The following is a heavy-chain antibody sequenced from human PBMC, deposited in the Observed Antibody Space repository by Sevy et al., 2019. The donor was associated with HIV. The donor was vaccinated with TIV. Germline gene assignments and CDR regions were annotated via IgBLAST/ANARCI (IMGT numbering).Heavy chain of an antibody. CDR3: ARSYYGSGSYTQRFDP. D-gene: IGHD3-10*01. Sequence: GGSLRLSCAASGFTFSTYSMNWVRQAPGKGLEWVSYISSSSTIYYADSVKGRFTISRDNAKNSLYLQMNSLRVEDTAVYYCARSYYGSGSYTQRFDPWGQGTLVTVSS. J-gene: IGHJ5*02. CDR1: GFTFSTYS. CDR2: ISSSSTI. V-gene: IGHV3-48*01.